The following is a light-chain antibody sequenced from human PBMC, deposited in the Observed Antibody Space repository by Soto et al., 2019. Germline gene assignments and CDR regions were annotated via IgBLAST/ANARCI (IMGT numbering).Light chain of an antibody. CDR3: QQYXXXXXT. V-gene: IGKV1-5*01. Sequence: DIQMTQSPSTLSGSVGDRVTITCRASQSISSWLAWYQQKPGKAPKLLIYAASTLQSGVPSRFSGSGSGTDFTLTISCLQSEDFATXXXQQYXXXXXTXGXGTKVDIK. J-gene: IGKJ1*01. CDR1: QSISSW. CDR2: AAS.